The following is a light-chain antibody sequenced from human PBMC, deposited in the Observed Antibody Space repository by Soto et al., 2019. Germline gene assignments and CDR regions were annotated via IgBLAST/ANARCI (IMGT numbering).Light chain of an antibody. CDR2: AAS. CDR3: QKYDIAPRT. CDR1: QDINNY. V-gene: IGKV1-27*01. J-gene: IGKJ4*01. Sequence: DIQMTQSPSSLSASVGDRVTITCRASQDINNYLAWYQQRPGKVPKLLIYAASTLQSGVPSRFSGNGSGTDFTLTISSLQPEDVATYYCQKYDIAPRTFGGGTKVEIK.